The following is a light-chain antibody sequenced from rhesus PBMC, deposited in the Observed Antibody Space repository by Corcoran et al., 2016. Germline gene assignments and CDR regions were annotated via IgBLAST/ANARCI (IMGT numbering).Light chain of an antibody. Sequence: EIVMTQSPATLSLSPGERATLSCRASQSVSSSLAWYQQKPGQAPRLLIYGASSRATGIPDRLSGSGSGTDFTLTINSLEPEDVAVYYCLQHSNWPHSFGQGTKVEIK. CDR2: GAS. CDR3: LQHSNWPHS. J-gene: IGKJ2*01. V-gene: IGKV3-24*01. CDR1: QSVSSS.